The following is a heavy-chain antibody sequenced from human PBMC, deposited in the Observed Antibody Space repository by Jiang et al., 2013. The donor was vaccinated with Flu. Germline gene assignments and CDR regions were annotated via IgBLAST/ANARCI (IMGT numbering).Heavy chain of an antibody. CDR3: ARDLRGYYYDSSGYDPNWFDP. CDR2: ISAYNGNT. CDR1: GYTFTSYG. D-gene: IGHD3-22*01. V-gene: IGHV1-18*01. J-gene: IGHJ5*02. Sequence: SGAEVKKPGASVKVSCKASGYTFTSYGISWVRQAPGQGLEWMGWISAYNGNTNYAQKLQGRVTMTTDTSTSTAYMELRSLRSDDTAVYYCARDLRGYYYDSSGYDPNWFDPWGQGTLVTVSS.